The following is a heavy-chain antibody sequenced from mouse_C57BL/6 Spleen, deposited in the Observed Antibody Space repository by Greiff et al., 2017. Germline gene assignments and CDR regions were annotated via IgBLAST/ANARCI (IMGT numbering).Heavy chain of an antibody. CDR3: ARFDGYYTWFAY. CDR2: INPSNGGT. V-gene: IGHV1-53*01. J-gene: IGHJ3*01. D-gene: IGHD2-3*01. CDR1: GYTFTSYW. Sequence: QVQLQQPGTELVKPGASVKLSCKASGYTFTSYWMHWVKQRPGQGLEWIGNINPSNGGTNYNEQFKSKATLTVDKSSSTAYMQLSSLTSEDSAVYYCARFDGYYTWFAYWGQGTLVTVSA.